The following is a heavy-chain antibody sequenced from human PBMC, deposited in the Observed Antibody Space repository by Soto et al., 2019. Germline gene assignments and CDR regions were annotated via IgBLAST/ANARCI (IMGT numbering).Heavy chain of an antibody. CDR1: GFTFSSYA. CDR3: AKWHAYNYDSLAFSGFDC. D-gene: IGHD3-16*01. Sequence: GGSLRLSCAASGFTFSSYAMTWVRQAPGKGLEWVSAISGGDGSPSYADSVKGRFTISRDNSKNTLYLHMNSLRADDTAAYYCAKWHAYNYDSLAFSGFDCWGQGTQVTVSS. CDR2: ISGGDGSP. V-gene: IGHV3-23*01. J-gene: IGHJ4*02.